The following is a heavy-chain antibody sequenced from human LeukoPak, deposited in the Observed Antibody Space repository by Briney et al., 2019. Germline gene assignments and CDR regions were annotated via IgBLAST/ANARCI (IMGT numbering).Heavy chain of an antibody. D-gene: IGHD6-19*01. CDR1: VGTFSSYA. CDR3: ARDYFAGGWMVDAFDI. CDR2: IIPIFGTA. J-gene: IGHJ3*02. V-gene: IGHV1-69*05. Sequence: SVKVSCKASVGTFSSYAISWVRQAPGQGLEWMGRIIPIFGTANYAQKFQGRVTITTDESTSTAYMQLSSLRSEDTAVYCCARDYFAGGWMVDAFDIWGQGTMVTVSS.